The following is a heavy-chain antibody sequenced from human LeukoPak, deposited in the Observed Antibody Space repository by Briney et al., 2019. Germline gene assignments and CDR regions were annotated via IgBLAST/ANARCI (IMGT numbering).Heavy chain of an antibody. CDR2: IKQDGSEK. V-gene: IGHV3-7*03. Sequence: GRSLRLSCAASGFTFSSYWMSWVRQAPGKGLEWVANIKQDGSEKYYVDSAKGRFTISRDNAKNSLYLQMNSLRAEDTAVYYCARINWAYGMDVWGQGTTVTVSS. D-gene: IGHD7-27*01. CDR1: GFTFSSYW. CDR3: ARINWAYGMDV. J-gene: IGHJ6*02.